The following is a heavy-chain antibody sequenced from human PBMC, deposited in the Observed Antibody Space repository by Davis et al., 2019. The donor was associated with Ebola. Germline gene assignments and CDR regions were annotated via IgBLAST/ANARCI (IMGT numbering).Heavy chain of an antibody. CDR3: ARGLYSSSWGAGYYFDY. J-gene: IGHJ4*02. CDR2: INHSGST. CDR1: GGSFRGYY. V-gene: IGHV4-34*01. Sequence: SETLSLTCAVYGGSFRGYYWSWIRQPPGKGLEWIGEINHSGSTNYNPSLKSRVTISVDTSKNQFSLKLSSVTAADTAVYYCARGLYSSSWGAGYYFDYWGQGTLVTVSS. D-gene: IGHD6-13*01.